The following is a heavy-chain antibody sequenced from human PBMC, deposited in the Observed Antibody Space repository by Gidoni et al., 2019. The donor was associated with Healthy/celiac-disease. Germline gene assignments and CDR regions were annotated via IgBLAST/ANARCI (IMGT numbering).Heavy chain of an antibody. D-gene: IGHD3-22*01. CDR3: ARQLQMMWLNPTHFDY. Sequence: QLQLQESGPGLVKPSETLSLTCTVSGGSISSSSYYWGWIRQPPGKGLAWIGSIYYSGSTSYNPSLKSRVTISVDTSKNQFSLKLSSVTAADTAVHYCARQLQMMWLNPTHFDYWGQGTLVTVSS. CDR2: IYYSGST. V-gene: IGHV4-39*01. J-gene: IGHJ4*02. CDR1: GGSISSSSYY.